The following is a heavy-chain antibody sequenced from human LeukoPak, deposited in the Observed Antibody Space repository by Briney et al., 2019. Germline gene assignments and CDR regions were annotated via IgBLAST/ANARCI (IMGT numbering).Heavy chain of an antibody. CDR2: IYYSGST. J-gene: IGHJ4*02. D-gene: IGHD5-18*01. CDR1: GGSISSSSYY. Sequence: SETLSLTCTVSGGSISSSSYYWGWIRQPPGKGLEWIGSIYYSGSTYYNPSLKSRVTISVDTSKNQFSLKLSSVTAADTAVYYCARVPYSYGSTPDYWGQGTLVTVSS. V-gene: IGHV4-39*07. CDR3: ARVPYSYGSTPDY.